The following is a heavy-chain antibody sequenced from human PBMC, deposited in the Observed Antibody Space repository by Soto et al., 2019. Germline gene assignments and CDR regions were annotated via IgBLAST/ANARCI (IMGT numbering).Heavy chain of an antibody. V-gene: IGHV4-30-2*01. J-gene: IGHJ5*02. D-gene: IGHD2-15*01. CDR2: IYHSGST. CDR3: ARGGRYCSGGSCYPNWFDP. Sequence: QLQLQESGSGLVKPSQTLSLTCAVSGGSISSGGYSWSWIRQPPGKGLEWIGYIYHSGSTYYNPSLKSRVTISVDRCKNQFSLKLSSVTAADTAVYYCARGGRYCSGGSCYPNWFDPWGQGTLVTVSS. CDR1: GGSISSGGYS.